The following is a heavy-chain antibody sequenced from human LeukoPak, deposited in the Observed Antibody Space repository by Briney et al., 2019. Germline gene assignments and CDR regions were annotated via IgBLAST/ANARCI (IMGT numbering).Heavy chain of an antibody. Sequence: SETLSLTCTVSGGSISSSSYYWGWIRQPPGKGLEWIGSIYYSGSTYYNPSLKSRVTISVDTSKNQFSLKLSSVTAADTAVYYCARQPRLLRFLEWAIDYWGQGTLVTVSS. J-gene: IGHJ4*02. CDR2: IYYSGST. V-gene: IGHV4-39*01. D-gene: IGHD3-3*01. CDR1: GGSISSSSYY. CDR3: ARQPRLLRFLEWAIDY.